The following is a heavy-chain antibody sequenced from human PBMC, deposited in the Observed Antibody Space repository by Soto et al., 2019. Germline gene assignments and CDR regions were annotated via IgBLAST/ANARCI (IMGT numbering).Heavy chain of an antibody. CDR3: AKDLTVTTYYYYSGMDV. D-gene: IGHD4-17*01. J-gene: IGHJ6*02. CDR2: ISGSGGRT. Sequence: EVQLLESGGGLVQPGGSLRLSCAASGFTFSSYAMRWVRKALWKGLEWVSAISGSGGRTYYADSLKGRFTISGDTYKHSLYLQRNSVIAEDTAVYYCAKDLTVTTYYYYSGMDVWGQGTTVTVSS. CDR1: GFTFSSYA. V-gene: IGHV3-23*01.